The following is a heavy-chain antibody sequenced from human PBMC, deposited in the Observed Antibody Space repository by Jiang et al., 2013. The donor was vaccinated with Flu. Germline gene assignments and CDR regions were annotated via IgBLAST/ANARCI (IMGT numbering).Heavy chain of an antibody. J-gene: IGHJ6*02. CDR2: TYYRSKWYN. Sequence: SQTLSLTCAISGDSVSSNSAAWNWIRQSPSRGLEWLGRTYYRSKWYNDYAVSVKSRITINPDTSKNQFSLQLNSVTPEDTAVYYCARTRKFVVVTAVDNPNYYYYGMDVWGQGTTVTVSS. CDR3: ARTRKFVVVTAVDNPNYYYYGMDV. CDR1: GDSVSSNSAA. D-gene: IGHD2-21*02. V-gene: IGHV6-1*01.